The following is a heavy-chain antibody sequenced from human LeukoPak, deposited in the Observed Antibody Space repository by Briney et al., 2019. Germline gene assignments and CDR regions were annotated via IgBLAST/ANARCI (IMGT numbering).Heavy chain of an antibody. CDR2: IYTSGST. CDR1: GGSISSGSYY. V-gene: IGHV4-61*02. Sequence: SETLSLTCTVSGGSISSGSYYWSWIRQPAGKGLEWIGRIYTSGSTNYNPSLKSRVTISVDTSKTQFSLKLSSVTAADTAVYYCARDWYYYDSSGYRGWAFDIWGQGTMVTVSS. CDR3: ARDWYYYDSSGYRGWAFDI. D-gene: IGHD3-22*01. J-gene: IGHJ3*02.